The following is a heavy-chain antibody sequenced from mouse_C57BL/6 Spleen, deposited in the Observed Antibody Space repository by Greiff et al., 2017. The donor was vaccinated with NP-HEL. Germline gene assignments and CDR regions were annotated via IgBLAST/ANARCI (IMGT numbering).Heavy chain of an antibody. CDR1: GFSLSTSGMG. D-gene: IGHD4-1*01. V-gene: IGHV8-12*01. Sequence: QVTLKVSGPGILQSSQTLSLTCSFSGFSLSTSGMGVSWIRQPSGKGLEWLAHIYWDDDKRDNPSLKSRLTISKDTSRNQVFLKITRVDTADTATYYCARRGANWDDGYYFDYWGQGTTLTVSS. CDR3: ARRGANWDDGYYFDY. CDR2: IYWDDDK. J-gene: IGHJ2*01.